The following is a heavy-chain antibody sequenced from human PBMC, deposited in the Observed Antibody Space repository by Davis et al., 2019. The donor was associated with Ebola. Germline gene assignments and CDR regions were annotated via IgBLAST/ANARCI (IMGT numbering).Heavy chain of an antibody. CDR1: GGSISSYY. J-gene: IGHJ5*02. CDR2: INHSGST. Sequence: SETLSLTCTVSGGSISSYYWSWIRQPPGKGLEWIGEINHSGSTNYNPSLKSRVTISVDTSKNQFSLKLSSVTAADTAVYYCARHYYDSSGYYLNWFDPWGQGTLVTVSS. D-gene: IGHD3-22*01. V-gene: IGHV4-59*08. CDR3: ARHYYDSSGYYLNWFDP.